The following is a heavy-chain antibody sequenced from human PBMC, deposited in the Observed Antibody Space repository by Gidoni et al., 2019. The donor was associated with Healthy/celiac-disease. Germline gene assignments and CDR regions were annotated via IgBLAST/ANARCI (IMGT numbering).Heavy chain of an antibody. V-gene: IGHV3-7*01. CDR1: GFTFSSYW. D-gene: IGHD6-13*01. Sequence: EVQLVESGGGLVQPGGSLRLSCAASGFTFSSYWMSWVRQAPGKGLEWVANIKQDGSEKYYVDSVKGRFTISRDNAKNSLYLQMNSLRAEDTAVYYCARAVGSSSWSHYFDYWGQGTLVTVSS. CDR3: ARAVGSSSWSHYFDY. CDR2: IKQDGSEK. J-gene: IGHJ4*02.